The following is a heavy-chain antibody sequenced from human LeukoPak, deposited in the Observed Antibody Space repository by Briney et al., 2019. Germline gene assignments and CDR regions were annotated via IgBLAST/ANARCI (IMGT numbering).Heavy chain of an antibody. D-gene: IGHD2-8*01. CDR1: GGSISSYY. CDR3: ARTIMRGFDY. V-gene: IGHV4-59*01. CDR2: IYYSGST. J-gene: IGHJ4*02. Sequence: SSETLSLTRTVSGGSISSYYWSWIRQPPGKGLEWIGYIYYSGSTNYNPSLKSRVTISVDTSKNQFSLKLSSVTAADTAVYYCARTIMRGFDYWGQGTLVTVSS.